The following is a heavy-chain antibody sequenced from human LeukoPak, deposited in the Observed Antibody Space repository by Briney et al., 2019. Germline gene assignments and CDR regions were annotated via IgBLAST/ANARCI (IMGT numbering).Heavy chain of an antibody. CDR2: INHSGST. J-gene: IGHJ4*02. CDR3: ARVTSGFVSYCSSTSCYGLDY. Sequence: PSETLSLTCAVYGGSFSGYYWSWIRQPPGEGLEWIGEINHSGSTNYNPSLKSRVTISVDTSKNQFSLKLSSVTAADTAVYYCARVTSGFVSYCSSTSCYGLDYWGQGTLVTVSS. V-gene: IGHV4-34*01. D-gene: IGHD2-2*01. CDR1: GGSFSGYY.